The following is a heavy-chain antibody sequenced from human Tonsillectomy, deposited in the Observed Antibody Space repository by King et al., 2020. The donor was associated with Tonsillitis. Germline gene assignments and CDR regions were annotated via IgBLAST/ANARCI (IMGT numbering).Heavy chain of an antibody. Sequence: VQLVESGGGVVQPGRSLRLSCAASGFTFSSYGMHWVRQAPGKGLEWVAVIWYDGSNKYYADSVKGRFTISRDNSKNTLYLQMNSLRAGDTAVYYCARDYMVRGVKPDYWGQGTLVTVSS. CDR2: IWYDGSNK. J-gene: IGHJ4*02. V-gene: IGHV3-33*01. D-gene: IGHD3-10*01. CDR3: ARDYMVRGVKPDY. CDR1: GFTFSSYG.